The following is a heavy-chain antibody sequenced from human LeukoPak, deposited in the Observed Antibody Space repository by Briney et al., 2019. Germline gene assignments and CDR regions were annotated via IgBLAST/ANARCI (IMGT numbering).Heavy chain of an antibody. D-gene: IGHD6-13*01. V-gene: IGHV4-59*01. CDR3: AREEYRSSWYWFDP. J-gene: IGHJ5*02. CDR1: GSSISTYY. Sequence: SETLSLTCTVSGSSISTYYWSWIRQPPGKGLEWIGYIYYSGNTNYNPSLKSRATMSVDTSKNQFSLKLSSVTAADTAVYYCAREEYRSSWYWFDPWGQGTLVTVSS. CDR2: IYYSGNT.